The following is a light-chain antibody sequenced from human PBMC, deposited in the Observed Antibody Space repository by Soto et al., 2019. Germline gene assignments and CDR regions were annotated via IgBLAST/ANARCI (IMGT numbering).Light chain of an antibody. CDR3: NSYAGSNNFYV. CDR1: SSDVGGYNY. V-gene: IGLV2-8*01. J-gene: IGLJ1*01. CDR2: EVS. Sequence: QSALTQPASVSGSPGQSITISCTGTSSDVGGYNYVSWYQRHPGKAPKLIIFEVSQRPSGVPDRFSGSKSGNTASLTVSGLQAEDEADYYCNSYAGSNNFYVFGTGTKVTVL.